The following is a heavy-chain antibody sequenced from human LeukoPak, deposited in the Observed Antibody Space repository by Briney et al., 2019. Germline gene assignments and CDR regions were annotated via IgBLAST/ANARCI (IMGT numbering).Heavy chain of an antibody. D-gene: IGHD2-2*01. Sequence: ASVKVSCKASGYTFSGYYIHWVRQAPGQGLEWMGWINPNSGGTNYAQKFQGRVTMTRDTSISTAYMELSRLRSDDTAVYYCARDVGEYCSSTSCYASDYWGQGTLVTVSS. CDR2: INPNSGGT. CDR1: GYTFSGYY. CDR3: ARDVGEYCSSTSCYASDY. V-gene: IGHV1-2*02. J-gene: IGHJ4*02.